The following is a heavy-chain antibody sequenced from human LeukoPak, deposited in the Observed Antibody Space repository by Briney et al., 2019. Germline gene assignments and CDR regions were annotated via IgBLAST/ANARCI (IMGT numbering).Heavy chain of an antibody. Sequence: SVKVSCKASGGTFSSYAINWVRQAPGQGLEWMGRIIPIFGIANYAQKFQGRVTITADKSTSTAYMELSSLRSEDTAVYYCARDLSGVVIIHYGMDVWGQGTTVTVSS. CDR3: ARDLSGVVIIHYGMDV. CDR1: GGTFSSYA. J-gene: IGHJ6*02. D-gene: IGHD3-3*01. CDR2: IIPIFGIA. V-gene: IGHV1-69*04.